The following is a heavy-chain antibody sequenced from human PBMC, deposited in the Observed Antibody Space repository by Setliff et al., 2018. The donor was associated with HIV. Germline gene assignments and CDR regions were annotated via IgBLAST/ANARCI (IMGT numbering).Heavy chain of an antibody. Sequence: PGGSLRLSCAASGFTFSAHGMHWVRQAPGKGLEWVAFINYDESDEYYADSVKGRVTISRDNSANTVDLQMNNLRPEDTAVYYCAKDGDYRSGDYDAFDIWGQGTMVTVSS. J-gene: IGHJ3*02. CDR3: AKDGDYRSGDYDAFDI. D-gene: IGHD6-25*01. CDR2: INYDESDE. CDR1: GFTFSAHG. V-gene: IGHV3-30*02.